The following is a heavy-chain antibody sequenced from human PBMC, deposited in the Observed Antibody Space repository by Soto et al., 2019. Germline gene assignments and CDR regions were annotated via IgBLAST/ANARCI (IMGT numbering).Heavy chain of an antibody. CDR3: ARGGGVPALGDP. CDR2: TSTSGNT. Sequence: SETLSLTCSVSGVSMRNSYWTWIRQSAGKGLEWIGRTSTSGNTNYNPSLNSRLTMSVDTSKNQVSLKLTSVTAADTAVYYCARGGGVPALGDPWGQGTLVTVSS. D-gene: IGHD3-16*01. CDR1: GVSMRNSY. V-gene: IGHV4-4*07. J-gene: IGHJ5*02.